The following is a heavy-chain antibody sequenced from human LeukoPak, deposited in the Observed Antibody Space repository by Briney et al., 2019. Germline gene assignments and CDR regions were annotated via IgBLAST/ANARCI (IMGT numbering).Heavy chain of an antibody. J-gene: IGHJ4*02. CDR3: ARLREIPVFGVVTKSTSYFDY. CDR2: ISGSGSST. V-gene: IGHV3-23*01. CDR1: GFTFTNYA. Sequence: GGSLRISCAASGFTFTNYAMSWVRQAPGKGLEWVSAISGSGSSTFYADSVKGRFTISRDSSKNTLYLQMNSLRAEDTAVYYCARLREIPVFGVVTKSTSYFDYWGQGTLVTVSS. D-gene: IGHD3-3*01.